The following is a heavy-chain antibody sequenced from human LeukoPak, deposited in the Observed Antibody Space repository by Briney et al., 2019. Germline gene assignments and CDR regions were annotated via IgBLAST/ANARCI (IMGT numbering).Heavy chain of an antibody. CDR1: ILPLCLFE. J-gene: IGHJ4*02. D-gene: IGHD2-21*01. CDR3: ARDGGDCGGDSCYVEY. CDR2: LKWYCHSP. Sequence: GGPLRLSCTPCILPLCLFEMNGAPQSPGRGLEWVSGLKWYCHSPRYPHSVKGRFPISRDKDKNSLSQHMNSIRVEDTALFYCARDGGDCGGDSCYVEYWGQGTLVTVSS. V-gene: IGHV3-20*04.